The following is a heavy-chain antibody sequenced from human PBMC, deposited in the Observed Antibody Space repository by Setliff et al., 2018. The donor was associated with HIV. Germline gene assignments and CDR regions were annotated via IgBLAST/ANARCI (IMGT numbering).Heavy chain of an antibody. CDR2: INHSGST. D-gene: IGHD6-19*01. J-gene: IGHJ4*02. Sequence: SETLSLTCAVYGGSFSGYYWSWIRQPPGKGLERIGEINHSGSTNYNPSLKSRVTISVDTSKNQFSLKLSSVTAADTAVYYCARVAGSHYFDYWGQGTLVTVSS. CDR3: ARVAGSHYFDY. V-gene: IGHV4-34*01. CDR1: GGSFSGYY.